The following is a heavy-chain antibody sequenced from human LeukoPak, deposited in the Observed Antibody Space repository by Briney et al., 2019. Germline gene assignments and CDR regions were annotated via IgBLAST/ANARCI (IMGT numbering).Heavy chain of an antibody. CDR1: GFTFSSYS. D-gene: IGHD3-22*01. V-gene: IGHV3-21*01. CDR3: ARLVVVRAANFDY. J-gene: IGHJ4*02. Sequence: GGSLRLSCAASGFTFSSYSMNWVRQAPGKGLEWVSSISSSSSYIYYADSVKGRFTISRDNAKNSLYLQMNSLRAEDTAVYYCARLVVVRAANFDYWGQGTLVTVSS. CDR2: ISSSSSYI.